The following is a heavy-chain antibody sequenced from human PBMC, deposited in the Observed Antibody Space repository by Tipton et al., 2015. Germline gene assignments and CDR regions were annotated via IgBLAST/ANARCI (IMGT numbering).Heavy chain of an antibody. CDR2: INHAGGT. CDR3: ARELLLWFGMSDY. Sequence: TLSLTCAVSGYSISRGYNWGWIRQAPGKGLEWIGAINHAGGTYYRPSLKSRATISVDTSKNQFSLMLSSVTAADTAIYYCARELLLWFGMSDYWGRGTLVTVSS. V-gene: IGHV4-38-2*02. J-gene: IGHJ4*02. D-gene: IGHD3-10*01. CDR1: GYSISRGYN.